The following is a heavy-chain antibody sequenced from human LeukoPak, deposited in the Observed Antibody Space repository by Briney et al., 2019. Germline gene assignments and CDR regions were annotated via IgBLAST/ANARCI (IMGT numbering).Heavy chain of an antibody. J-gene: IGHJ4*02. D-gene: IGHD3-10*01. CDR3: ARDRFAFGSGSFSPLYFDY. CDR1: GFTFRDYA. Sequence: GGSLRLSCAASGFTFRDYAMHWVRQALGKGLEWVAVISYDGSQKYYADSVKGRFTISRDNSNNSLYLQMNSLRTEDTAAYYCARDRFAFGSGSFSPLYFDYWGQGTLVPVSS. CDR2: ISYDGSQK. V-gene: IGHV3-30*04.